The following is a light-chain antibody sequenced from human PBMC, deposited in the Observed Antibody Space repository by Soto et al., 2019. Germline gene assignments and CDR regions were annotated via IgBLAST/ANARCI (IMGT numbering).Light chain of an antibody. CDR2: DAS. CDR3: QHYNNWPYT. V-gene: IGKV3-15*01. CDR1: QSVSSK. J-gene: IGKJ2*01. Sequence: IVMTQSPATLSVSPGERATLSCRASQSVSSKLAWYQQKPGQAPRLLIYDASTRATGFPATFSGSGSGTEFTLTNSSLQSEDFAVYYCQHYNNWPYTFGQGTKLEIK.